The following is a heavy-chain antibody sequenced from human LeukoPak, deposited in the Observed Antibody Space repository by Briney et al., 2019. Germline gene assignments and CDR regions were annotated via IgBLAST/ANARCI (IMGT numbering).Heavy chain of an antibody. CDR3: AIYGGSGTNAFDM. J-gene: IGHJ3*02. Sequence: PGGSLRPSCAASGFTFSSYAMTWVRQGPGKGLEWVSDISGGGGSTYYADSVKGRFTISRDNSKNTLYLQMHSLRAEDTAVYHCAIYGGSGTNAFDMWGQGTMVTVSS. CDR2: ISGGGGST. D-gene: IGHD5-12*01. V-gene: IGHV3-23*01. CDR1: GFTFSSYA.